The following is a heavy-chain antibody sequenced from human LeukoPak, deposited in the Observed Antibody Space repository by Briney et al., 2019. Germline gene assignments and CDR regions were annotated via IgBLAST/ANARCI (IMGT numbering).Heavy chain of an antibody. Sequence: ASVKVSCKASGYTFTGYYMHRVRQAPGQGLEWVGWINPNSGGTNYAQKFQGRVTMTRDTSISTAYMELSRLRSDDTAVYYCARGIWSGYYHVYWGQGTLVTVSS. CDR3: ARGIWSGYYHVY. V-gene: IGHV1-2*02. D-gene: IGHD3-3*01. CDR2: INPNSGGT. CDR1: GYTFTGYY. J-gene: IGHJ4*02.